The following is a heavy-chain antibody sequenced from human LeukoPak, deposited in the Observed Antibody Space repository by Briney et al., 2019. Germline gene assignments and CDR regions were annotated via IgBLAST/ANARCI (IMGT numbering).Heavy chain of an antibody. CDR1: GGSISGSY. CDR2: IYYSGYT. V-gene: IGHV4-59*01. Sequence: SETLSLTCTISGGSISGSYWSWIRQPPGKGLEWIGFIYYSGYTNYNPSLKSRIIISVDTSKTQFSLKVSSVTAADTAVYYCARGALKYYFESWGQGTLVTVSS. CDR3: ARGALKYYFES. J-gene: IGHJ4*02.